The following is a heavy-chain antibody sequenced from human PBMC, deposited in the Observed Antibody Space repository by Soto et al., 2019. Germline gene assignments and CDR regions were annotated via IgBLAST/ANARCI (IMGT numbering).Heavy chain of an antibody. J-gene: IGHJ4*02. CDR2: ISYDGSNK. V-gene: IGHV3-30*18. CDR1: VFTCSSYG. D-gene: IGHD3-3*01. CDR3: AKSHPSYYDFWSGYPYYFDY. Sequence: PWWSLRLSCSASVFTCSSYGMHWFRQAPGKGLEWVAVISYDGSNKYYADSVKGRFTISRDNSKNTLYLQMNSLRAEDTAVYYCAKSHPSYYDFWSGYPYYFDYWGQGTLVTVS.